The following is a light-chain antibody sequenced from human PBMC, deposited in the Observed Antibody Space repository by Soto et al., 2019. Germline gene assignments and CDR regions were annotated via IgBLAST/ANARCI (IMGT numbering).Light chain of an antibody. V-gene: IGLV3-21*02. CDR2: DDS. J-gene: IGLJ2*01. CDR3: QVWDSGSDHVV. Sequence: SYELTQPTSVSVAPGQTARITCAGNNMGSKSVHWYQQKPGQAPVLVVYDDSDRPSWIPERFSGSISGNTATLTISRVEAGDEADFYCQVWDSGSDHVVFGGGTKLTVL. CDR1: NMGSKS.